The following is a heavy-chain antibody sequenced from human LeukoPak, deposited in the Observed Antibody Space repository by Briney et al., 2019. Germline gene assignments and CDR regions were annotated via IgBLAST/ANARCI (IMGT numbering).Heavy chain of an antibody. D-gene: IGHD5-18*01. CDR3: AKPRTDMVNWPPFDY. J-gene: IGHJ4*02. Sequence: GGSLRLSCAASGFTFSSYSMNWVRQAPGKGLEWVSYISSSGSIIYYADSVKGRFTISRDSSKNSLTLQMNSLRTEDTALYFCAKPRTDMVNWPPFDYWGQGTLVTVSS. CDR2: ISSSGSII. CDR1: GFTFSSYS. V-gene: IGHV3-48*04.